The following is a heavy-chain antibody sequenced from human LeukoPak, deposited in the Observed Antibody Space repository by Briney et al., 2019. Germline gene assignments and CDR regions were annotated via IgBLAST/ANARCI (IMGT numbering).Heavy chain of an antibody. CDR1: GFSFDHFS. CDR2: ISYDGTTK. D-gene: IGHD2-2*01. CDR3: TGGGSWAYSSTLDF. Sequence: PGGSLRLSCATSGFSFDHFSMYWVRQAPGKGLEWVTVISYDGTTKHYADSVKGRFTVSRDNSKKTLYLQLNNLRVEDTAVYYCTGGGSWAYSSTLDFWGQGTLDTVSP. V-gene: IGHV3-30-3*01. J-gene: IGHJ4*02.